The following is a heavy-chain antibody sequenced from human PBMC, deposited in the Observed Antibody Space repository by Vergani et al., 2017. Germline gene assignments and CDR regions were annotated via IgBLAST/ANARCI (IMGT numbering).Heavy chain of an antibody. CDR3: ARESHYSNGYNWFDP. V-gene: IGHV1-69*13. J-gene: IGHJ5*02. CDR2: IIPIFGTA. Sequence: QIQLVQSAAEVKKPGAALNVSCKASGGTFSSYAISWVRQAPGQGLEWMGGIIPIFGTANYAQKFQGRVTITADESTSTAYMELSSLRSEDTAVYYCARESHYSNGYNWFDPWGQGTLVTVSS. D-gene: IGHD4-11*01. CDR1: GGTFSSYA.